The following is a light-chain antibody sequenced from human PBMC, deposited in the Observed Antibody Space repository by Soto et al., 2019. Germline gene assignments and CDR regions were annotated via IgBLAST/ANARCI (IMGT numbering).Light chain of an antibody. V-gene: IGKV3-15*01. CDR1: QSVSSN. CDR2: GTS. CDR3: QQYNKWPLT. Sequence: IEMTQSPATLSESPGERATLSCRASQSVSSNLAWYQQKRGQAPRLLIYGTSTRATGIPARFSGSGSGTEFTLTISSLQSEDFAVYYCQQYNKWPLTFGGGTKVEIK. J-gene: IGKJ4*01.